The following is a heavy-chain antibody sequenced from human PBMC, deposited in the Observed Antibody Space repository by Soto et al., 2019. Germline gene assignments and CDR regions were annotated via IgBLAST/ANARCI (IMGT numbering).Heavy chain of an antibody. CDR3: ARAHGSGWGAFDI. Sequence: QLQLQESGSGLVKPSQTLSLTCAVSGGSISSGGYSWSWIRQPPGKGLEWIGYIYHSGSTYYNPSLKSRVTIAVDRSKNQFSLKLSSVTAADTAVYYCARAHGSGWGAFDIWGQGTMVTVSS. D-gene: IGHD3-10*01. V-gene: IGHV4-30-2*01. CDR1: GGSISSGGYS. J-gene: IGHJ3*02. CDR2: IYHSGST.